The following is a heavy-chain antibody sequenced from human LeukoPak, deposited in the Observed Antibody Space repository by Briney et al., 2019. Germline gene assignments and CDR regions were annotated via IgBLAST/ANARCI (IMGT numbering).Heavy chain of an antibody. V-gene: IGHV3-7*01. D-gene: IGHD2-2*01. J-gene: IGHJ4*02. CDR2: IRQDGSDN. CDR3: ARVGSTSWYLDY. CDR1: GFAFSHYW. Sequence: GGSLRLSCAASGFAFSHYWMSWVRQAPGKGLEWLANIRQDGSDNCYADSVKGRFTFSRDNARNSMYLQMNSLRADDTAVYYCARVGSTSWYLDYWGQGTLVTVSS.